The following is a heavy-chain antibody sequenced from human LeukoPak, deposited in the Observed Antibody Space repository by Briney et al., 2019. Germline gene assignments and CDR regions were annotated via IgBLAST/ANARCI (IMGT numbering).Heavy chain of an antibody. D-gene: IGHD3-22*01. J-gene: IGHJ4*02. CDR2: ISAYNGNT. CDR3: ARGGQGVYYDSSGYYPFDY. Sequence: ASVKVSCKASGYTFTSYGISWVRQAPGQGLEWMGWISAYNGNTNYAQKLQGRVTMTTDTSTSTAYMELRSLRSDDTAVYYCARGGQGVYYDSSGYYPFDYWGQGTLVTVSP. V-gene: IGHV1-18*01. CDR1: GYTFTSYG.